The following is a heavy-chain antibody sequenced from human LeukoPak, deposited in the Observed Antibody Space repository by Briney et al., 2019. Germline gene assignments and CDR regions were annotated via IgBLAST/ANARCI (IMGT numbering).Heavy chain of an antibody. V-gene: IGHV4-39*07. CDR1: GGSISSSSYY. CDR2: IYYSGST. J-gene: IGHJ4*02. CDR3: ARGTGTDFWSDYYTRYFDY. D-gene: IGHD3-3*01. Sequence: KSSETLSLTCTVSGGSISSSSYYWGWIRQPPGKGLEWIGSIYYSGSTYYNPSLKSRVTISVDTSKNQFSLKLSSVTAADTAVYYCARGTGTDFWSDYYTRYFDYWGQGTLVTVSS.